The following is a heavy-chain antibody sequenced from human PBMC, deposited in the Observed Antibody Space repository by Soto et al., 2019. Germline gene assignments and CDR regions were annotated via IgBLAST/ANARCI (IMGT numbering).Heavy chain of an antibody. J-gene: IGHJ4*02. CDR3: ARVPDY. Sequence: SETLSLTCTVSGGSISSYYWTWIRQPPGKGLEWIGYIYYSGSTNYNPSLKSRVTISVDTAKNQFSLKLSSVTAADTAVYCCARVPDYWGQGILVTVSS. CDR2: IYYSGST. CDR1: GGSISSYY. D-gene: IGHD2-2*01. V-gene: IGHV4-59*01.